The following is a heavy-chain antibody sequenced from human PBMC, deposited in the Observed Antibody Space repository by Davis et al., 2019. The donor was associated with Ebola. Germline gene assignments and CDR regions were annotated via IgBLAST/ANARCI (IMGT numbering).Heavy chain of an antibody. CDR3: ARTPQYSDYGAYFDF. CDR1: GGSMSSYY. J-gene: IGHJ4*02. Sequence: SETLSLTCTVSGGSMSSYYWSWIRQPPGKGLEWIGNIYYSGTTNYNPSLKSRVTISGDTSKNQFSLKLNSVTAADTAMYYCARTPQYSDYGAYFDFWGQGALVTVSS. D-gene: IGHD4-11*01. V-gene: IGHV4-59*01. CDR2: IYYSGTT.